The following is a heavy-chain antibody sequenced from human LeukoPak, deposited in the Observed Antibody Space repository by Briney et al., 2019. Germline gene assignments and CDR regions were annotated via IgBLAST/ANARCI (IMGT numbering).Heavy chain of an antibody. Sequence: GGSLRLTCVGSGFNFRTYNLNWVRQAPGKGLEWVSDISGSSSYTDYADSVKGRFTISKDNANSSVFLQMDSLRAEDTAVYYCARGHNSGYYLKYWGQGTLVTVSS. D-gene: IGHD3-22*01. CDR3: ARGHNSGYYLKY. V-gene: IGHV3-21*05. CDR1: GFNFRTYN. J-gene: IGHJ4*02. CDR2: ISGSSSYT.